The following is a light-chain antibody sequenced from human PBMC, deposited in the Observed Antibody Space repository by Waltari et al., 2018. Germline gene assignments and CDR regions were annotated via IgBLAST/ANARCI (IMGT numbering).Light chain of an antibody. CDR3: QQYDRTPFT. Sequence: DIVMTQSPESLGVSLGERAAITCKSSQTLLFSSNNRNYLAWYQQKPGQPPKLLITWASTREAGVPDRFSGSGSGTDFTLTITSLQAEDVAVYFCQQYDRTPFTFGPGTRVDVK. V-gene: IGKV4-1*01. J-gene: IGKJ3*01. CDR2: WAS. CDR1: QTLLFSSNNRNY.